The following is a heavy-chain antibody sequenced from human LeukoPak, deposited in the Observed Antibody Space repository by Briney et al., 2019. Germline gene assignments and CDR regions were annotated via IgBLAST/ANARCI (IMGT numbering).Heavy chain of an antibody. V-gene: IGHV3-13*04. CDR3: ARAEYFDL. Sequence: GGSLRLSCAASGFTFSSYDMHWVRQAPGKGLEWVSAIGSAGDTYYPGSVKGRFAISRENAKNSLYLQLNSLRDGDTAVYYCARAEYFDLWGRGTLVTVSS. CDR1: GFTFSSYD. J-gene: IGHJ2*01. CDR2: IGSAGDT.